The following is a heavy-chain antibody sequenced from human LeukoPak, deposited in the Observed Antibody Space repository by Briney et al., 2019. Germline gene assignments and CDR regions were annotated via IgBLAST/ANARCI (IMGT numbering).Heavy chain of an antibody. Sequence: PSETLSLTGTVSGGSISSYYWSWIRQPPGKGLEWIGYIYYSGSTNYNPSLKSRVTISVDTSKNQFSLKLSSVTAADTAVYYCARGGYYGSGVSYYYYYMDVWGKGTTVTVSS. CDR2: IYYSGST. CDR1: GGSISSYY. D-gene: IGHD3-10*01. CDR3: ARGGYYGSGVSYYYYYMDV. V-gene: IGHV4-59*01. J-gene: IGHJ6*03.